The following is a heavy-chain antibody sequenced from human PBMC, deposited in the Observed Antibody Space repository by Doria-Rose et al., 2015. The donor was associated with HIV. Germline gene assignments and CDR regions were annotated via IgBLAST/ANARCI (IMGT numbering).Heavy chain of an antibody. CDR1: GVSLSSPGMG. J-gene: IGHJ4*02. CDR3: ARIKSSRWYHKYYFDF. CDR2: IVSDDER. V-gene: IGHV2-26*01. Sequence: SGPVLVKPTETLTLTCTVSGVSLSSPGMGVSWIRQPPGKALEWLANIVSDDERSYKTSLKSRLTISRGTSKSQVVLTTTDMDPVDTATYYCARIKSSRWYHKYYFDFWGQGTLVIVSA. D-gene: IGHD6-13*01.